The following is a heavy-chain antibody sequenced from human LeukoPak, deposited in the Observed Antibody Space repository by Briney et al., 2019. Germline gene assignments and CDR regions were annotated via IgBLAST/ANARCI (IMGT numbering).Heavy chain of an antibody. Sequence: GASLRLTFAASGFTFSSYAMSWVRQAPGKGLEWVSAISGSGSSTYYADSVKGRFTISRDNSKNTLYLQLNSLRAEDTAVYYCATDGQVWLPGGLAYWGQGSLVTVSS. D-gene: IGHD5-18*01. J-gene: IGHJ4*02. V-gene: IGHV3-23*01. CDR1: GFTFSSYA. CDR2: ISGSGSST. CDR3: ATDGQVWLPGGLAY.